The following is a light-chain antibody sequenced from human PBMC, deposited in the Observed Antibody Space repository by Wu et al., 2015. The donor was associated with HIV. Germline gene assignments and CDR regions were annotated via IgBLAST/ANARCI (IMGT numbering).Light chain of an antibody. CDR3: QQYVGAPLT. CDR2: GAS. V-gene: IGKV3-20*01. CDR1: HSVSSNY. Sequence: EIVLTQSPGTLSLSLGERATLSCRASHSVSSNYLAWYQQNPGQAPRLLIYGASNRATGIPDRFSGSGSGTDFTLTINRLEPEDFAVYFCQQYVGAPLTFGGGTNIEIK. J-gene: IGKJ4*01.